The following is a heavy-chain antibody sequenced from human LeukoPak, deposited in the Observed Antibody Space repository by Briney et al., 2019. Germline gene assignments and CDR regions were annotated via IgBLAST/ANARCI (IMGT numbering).Heavy chain of an antibody. D-gene: IGHD4-23*01. V-gene: IGHV4-39*01. CDR2: IYYSGST. CDR3: ARLNGGIERDY. Sequence: PSETLSLTCTVSGGSISSSSYYWGWIRQPPGKGLEWIGSIYYSGSTYYNPSLKSRVTISVDTSKNQFSLKLSSVTAADTAVYYCARLNGGIERDYWGQGTLVTDSS. J-gene: IGHJ4*02. CDR1: GGSISSSSYY.